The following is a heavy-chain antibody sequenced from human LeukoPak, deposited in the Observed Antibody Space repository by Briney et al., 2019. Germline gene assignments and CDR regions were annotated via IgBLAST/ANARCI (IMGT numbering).Heavy chain of an antibody. CDR3: ARARTTVTTSPDWFDP. Sequence: PGASVKVSCKASGYTFTSYDINWVRQATGQGLEWMGWMNPNSGNTGYAQKFQGRVTMTRNTSISTAYMELSSLRSEDTAVYYCARARTTVTTSPDWFDPWGQGTLVTVSS. CDR1: GYTFTSYD. J-gene: IGHJ5*02. V-gene: IGHV1-8*01. D-gene: IGHD4-17*01. CDR2: MNPNSGNT.